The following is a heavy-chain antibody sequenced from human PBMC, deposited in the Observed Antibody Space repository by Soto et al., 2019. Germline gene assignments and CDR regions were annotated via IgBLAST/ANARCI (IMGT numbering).Heavy chain of an antibody. CDR2: IIPILGIA. J-gene: IGHJ5*02. CDR3: GAGPAATKAGFWFDP. Sequence: GASVKVSCKAAGGTFSSYTISWVRQAPGQGLEWMGRIIPILGIANYAQKFQGRVTITADKSTSTAYMELSSLRSEDTAVYYCGAGPAATKAGFWFDPWGQGTLVTVSS. V-gene: IGHV1-69*02. CDR1: GGTFSSYT. D-gene: IGHD2-2*01.